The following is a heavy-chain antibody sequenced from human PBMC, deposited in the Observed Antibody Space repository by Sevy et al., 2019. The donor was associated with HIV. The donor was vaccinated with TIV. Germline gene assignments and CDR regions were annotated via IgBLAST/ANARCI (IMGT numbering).Heavy chain of an antibody. CDR3: ARATSSRSLSMDV. V-gene: IGHV4-39*01. CDR2: IYYSGST. CDR1: GGSISSSSYY. Sequence: SESLSLTCTVSGGSISSSSYYCGWIRQPPGKGLEWIGSIYYSGSTYYNPSLKSRVTISVDTSKNQFSLKLSSVTASDTAVYYCARATSSRSLSMDVWGQGTPVTVSS. J-gene: IGHJ6*02.